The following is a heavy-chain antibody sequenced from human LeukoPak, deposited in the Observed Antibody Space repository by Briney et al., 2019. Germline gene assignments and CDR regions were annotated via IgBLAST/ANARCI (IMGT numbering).Heavy chain of an antibody. D-gene: IGHD1-26*01. CDR2: IYPGDSDT. V-gene: IGHV5-51*01. CDR3: ARLVGATVQNNWFDP. CDR1: GYSFTSYW. J-gene: IGHJ5*02. Sequence: GESLKISCKGSGYSFTSYWIGWVRQMPGKGLEWMGIIYPGDSDTRYSPSFQGQVTISADKSISTAYLQWSSLKASDTAMYYCARLVGATVQNNWFDPWGQGTLVTVSS.